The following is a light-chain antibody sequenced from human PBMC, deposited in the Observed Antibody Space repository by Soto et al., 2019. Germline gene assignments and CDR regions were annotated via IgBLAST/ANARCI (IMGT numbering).Light chain of an antibody. V-gene: IGKV1-33*01. CDR2: DAS. Sequence: DIQMTQSPSSLSASVGDRVTITCQASQDISNYLNWYQQKPGKAPKLLIYDASNLETGVPSRFSGSGSGTDFTFTISSLQPEDIATYYCQQYDNRPPTLGGGTKVDIK. J-gene: IGKJ4*01. CDR1: QDISNY. CDR3: QQYDNRPPT.